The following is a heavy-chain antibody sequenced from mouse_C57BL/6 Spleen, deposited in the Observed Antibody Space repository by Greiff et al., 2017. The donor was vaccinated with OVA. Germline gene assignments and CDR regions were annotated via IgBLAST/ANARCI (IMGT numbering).Heavy chain of an antibody. J-gene: IGHJ2*01. D-gene: IGHD3-2*02. Sequence: VQLQQSGPELVKPGASVKISCKASGYTFTDYYMHWVKQRHGKSLEWIGDINPNNGGTSYNQKFKGKATLTVDKSSSTAYMELRSLTSEDSAVYYCARRRGTAQASYYFDYWGQGTTLTVSS. CDR3: ARRRGTAQASYYFDY. V-gene: IGHV1-26*01. CDR2: INPNNGGT. CDR1: GYTFTDYY.